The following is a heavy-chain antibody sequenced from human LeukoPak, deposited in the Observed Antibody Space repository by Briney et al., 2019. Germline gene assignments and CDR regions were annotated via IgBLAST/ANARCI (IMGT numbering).Heavy chain of an antibody. D-gene: IGHD3-9*01. J-gene: IGHJ6*03. V-gene: IGHV1-69*13. Sequence: SVKVSCKASGGTFSSYAISWVRQAPGQGLEWMGGIIPIFGTANYAQKFQGRVTITADESTSTAYMELSSLRSEDTAVYYCARQERYYDILTGLQDYYYMDVWGKGTTVTISS. CDR1: GGTFSSYA. CDR3: ARQERYYDILTGLQDYYYMDV. CDR2: IIPIFGTA.